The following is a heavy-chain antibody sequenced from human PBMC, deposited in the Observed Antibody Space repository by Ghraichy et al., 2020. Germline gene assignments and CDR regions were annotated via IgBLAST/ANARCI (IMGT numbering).Heavy chain of an antibody. CDR2: ISWNSGSI. J-gene: IGHJ3*02. Sequence: RLSCAASGFTFDDYAMHWVRQAPGKGLEWVSGISWNSGSIGYADSVKGRFTISRDNAKNSLYLQMNSLRAEDTALYYCAKDIGSYSGVGAFDIWGQGTMVTVSS. CDR1: GFTFDDYA. CDR3: AKDIGSYSGVGAFDI. D-gene: IGHD1-26*01. V-gene: IGHV3-9*01.